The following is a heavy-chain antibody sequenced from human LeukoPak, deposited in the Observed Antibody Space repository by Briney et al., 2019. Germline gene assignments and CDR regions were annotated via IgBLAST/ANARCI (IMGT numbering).Heavy chain of an antibody. CDR1: GFTFDDYG. CDR2: INRNGGST. V-gene: IGHV3-20*04. CDR3: ARVRDIGYDTSTSD. D-gene: IGHD3-22*01. Sequence: GXSLRLSCAASGFTFDDYGMSWVRQAPGKGLEWVSGINRNGGSTVYADSVKGRFTVSRDNAKNSLYLQMNSLRAEDTAFYYCARVRDIGYDTSTSDWGQGTLVTVSS. J-gene: IGHJ4*02.